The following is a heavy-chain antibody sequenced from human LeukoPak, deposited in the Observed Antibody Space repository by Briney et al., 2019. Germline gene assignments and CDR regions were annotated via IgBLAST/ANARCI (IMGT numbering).Heavy chain of an antibody. CDR1: GYTFTNYY. D-gene: IGHD3-3*01. CDR2: INPSGGST. V-gene: IGHV1-46*01. Sequence: ASVKVSCKASGYTFTNYYIHWVRQAPGQGLEWMGIINPSGGSTSYAQTFQGRVTMTRDTSTNTVYMELSSLRSEDTAVYYCARAGGVSIFAVVTAPYYQYYGLDVWGQGTTVTVSS. J-gene: IGHJ6*02. CDR3: ARAGGVSIFAVVTAPYYQYYGLDV.